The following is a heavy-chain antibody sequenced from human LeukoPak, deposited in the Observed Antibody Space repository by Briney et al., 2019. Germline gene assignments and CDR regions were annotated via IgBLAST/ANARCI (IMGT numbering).Heavy chain of an antibody. V-gene: IGHV4-30-4*01. CDR2: IYYSGST. D-gene: IGHD2-21*02. CDR1: GGSISSANYY. CDR3: ARAAYCGGDCYYYFDY. Sequence: SQTLSLTCTVSGGSISSANYYWSWIRQPPGKGLEWIGYIYYSGSTYYNPSLKSRVTMSVDTSKNQFSLKLSSVTAADTAVYFCARAAYCGGDCYYYFDYWGQGTLVTVSS. J-gene: IGHJ4*02.